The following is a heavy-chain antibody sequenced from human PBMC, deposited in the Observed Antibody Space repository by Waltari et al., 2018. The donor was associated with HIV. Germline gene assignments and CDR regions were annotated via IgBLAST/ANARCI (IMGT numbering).Heavy chain of an antibody. CDR3: AHLAPQDYYDSSYFDY. J-gene: IGHJ4*02. CDR2: IYWNDDK. Sequence: QITLKESGPTLVNPTQTLTLTCTCSGFSLSTSGVGVGWIRQPPGKALEWLALIYWNDDKRYSPSLKSRLTITKDTSKNQVVLTMTNMDPVDTATYYCAHLAPQDYYDSSYFDYWGQGTLVTVSS. D-gene: IGHD3-22*01. CDR1: GFSLSTSGVG. V-gene: IGHV2-5*01.